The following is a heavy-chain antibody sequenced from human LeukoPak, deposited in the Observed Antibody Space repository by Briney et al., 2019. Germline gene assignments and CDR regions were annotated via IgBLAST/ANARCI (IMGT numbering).Heavy chain of an antibody. CDR3: ARAYSGSFYEAFDF. CDR2: ISYHGSNK. D-gene: IGHD1-26*01. V-gene: IGHV3-30-3*01. CDR1: RFTFSTHG. J-gene: IGHJ3*01. Sequence: GGSLRLSCAASRFTFSTHGMHWVRQAPGKGLEWVAVISYHGSNKHYADSVKGRFTISRENSKNSLYLQMHSLRPEDTAVYYCARAYSGSFYEAFDFWGQGTMVTVSS.